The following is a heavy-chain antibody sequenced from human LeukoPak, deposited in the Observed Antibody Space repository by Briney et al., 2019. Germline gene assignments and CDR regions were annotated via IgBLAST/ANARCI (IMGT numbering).Heavy chain of an antibody. V-gene: IGHV1-8*01. Sequence: GASVKVSCKASGYTFTSYDINWVRQAAGQGLEWMGWMNPNSGNTVYAKKFQGRVTMTRNTSISPAYMELSSLRSEDTAVYYCAVLDYGYNYWGQGTLVTVSS. J-gene: IGHJ4*02. CDR3: AVLDYGYNY. D-gene: IGHD5-18*01. CDR2: MNPNSGNT. CDR1: GYTFTSYD.